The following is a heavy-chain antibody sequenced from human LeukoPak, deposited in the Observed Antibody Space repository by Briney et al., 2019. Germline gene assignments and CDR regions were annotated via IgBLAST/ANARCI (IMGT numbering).Heavy chain of an antibody. J-gene: IGHJ3*02. Sequence: SETLSLTCTVSGGSISSYYWSWIRQPPGKGLEWIGYIYYSGSTNYNPSLKSRVTISVDTSKNQFSLKLSSVTAADTAVYYCARGSGDFWSGFGPAFDIWGQGTMVTVSS. D-gene: IGHD3-3*01. V-gene: IGHV4-59*01. CDR2: IYYSGST. CDR1: GGSISSYY. CDR3: ARGSGDFWSGFGPAFDI.